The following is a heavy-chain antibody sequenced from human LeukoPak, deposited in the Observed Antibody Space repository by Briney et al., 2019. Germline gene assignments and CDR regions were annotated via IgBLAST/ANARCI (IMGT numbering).Heavy chain of an antibody. CDR3: ASGTGYSSSWYNWFDP. Sequence: ASVKVSCKASGYTFTSYYMHWVRQAPGQGLEWMGIINPNGGSTSYAQKFQGRVTMTRDTSTSTVYMELSSLRSEDTAVYYCASGTGYSSSWYNWFDPWGQGTLVTVSS. CDR2: INPNGGST. V-gene: IGHV1-46*01. CDR1: GYTFTSYY. J-gene: IGHJ5*02. D-gene: IGHD6-13*01.